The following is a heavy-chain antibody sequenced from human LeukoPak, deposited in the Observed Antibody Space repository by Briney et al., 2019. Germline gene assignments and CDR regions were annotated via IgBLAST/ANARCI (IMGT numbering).Heavy chain of an antibody. CDR1: GGSISSYY. CDR3: ARDRFYGDYGWGAFDI. D-gene: IGHD4-17*01. J-gene: IGHJ3*02. Sequence: PLETLSLTCTVSGGSISSYYWSWIRQPPGKGLEWIGYIYYSGSTNYNPSLKSRVTISVDTSKNQFSLKLSSVTAADTAVYYCARDRFYGDYGWGAFDIWGQGTMVTVSS. V-gene: IGHV4-59*01. CDR2: IYYSGST.